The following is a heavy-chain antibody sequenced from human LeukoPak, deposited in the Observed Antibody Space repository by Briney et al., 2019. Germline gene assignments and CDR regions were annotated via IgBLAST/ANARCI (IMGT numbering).Heavy chain of an antibody. CDR3: VRYFDWPYYFDS. CDR1: GDSISSGYY. CDR2: IYHSVST. V-gene: IGHV4-38-2*01. J-gene: IGHJ4*02. Sequence: SETLSLTCGVSGDSISSGYYWGWIRQPPGKGLEWIGSIYHSVSTYYNPSLKSRVTLSVDTPKNQLSLKLNSVTAADTAVYYCVRYFDWPYYFDSWGQGTLVTVSS. D-gene: IGHD3-9*01.